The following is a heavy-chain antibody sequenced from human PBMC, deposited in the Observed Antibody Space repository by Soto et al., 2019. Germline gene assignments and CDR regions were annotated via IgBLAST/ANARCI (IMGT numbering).Heavy chain of an antibody. Sequence: SETLSLTCAVSSGTISSSNWWTWVRQPPGKGLEWIGEINQSGSPNYNPSLRSRVTISVDKSKSQFFLKLSSVAAADTAIYYCAGLGMVDEHSEFDFWGQATMVRVSS. V-gene: IGHV4-4*02. D-gene: IGHD2-15*01. CDR2: INQSGSP. J-gene: IGHJ5*01. CDR1: SGTISSSNW. CDR3: AGLGMVDEHSEFDF.